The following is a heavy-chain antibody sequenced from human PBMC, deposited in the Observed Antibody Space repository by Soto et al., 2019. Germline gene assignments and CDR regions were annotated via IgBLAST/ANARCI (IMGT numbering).Heavy chain of an antibody. CDR3: ASFTLWFGELC. J-gene: IGHJ4*02. Sequence: EVQLVESGGGLVQPGGSLRLSCAASGFTFSSYEMNWVRQAPGKGLEWVSYISSSGSTIYYADSVKGRFTISRDNAKNSLYLQMNSLRAEDTAVYYCASFTLWFGELCWGQGTLVNVSS. CDR1: GFTFSSYE. V-gene: IGHV3-48*03. D-gene: IGHD3-10*01. CDR2: ISSSGSTI.